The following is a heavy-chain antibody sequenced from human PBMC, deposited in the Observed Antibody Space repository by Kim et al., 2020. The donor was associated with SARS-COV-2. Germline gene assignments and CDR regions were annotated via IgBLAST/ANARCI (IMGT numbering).Heavy chain of an antibody. V-gene: IGHV3-11*06. Sequence: VNGRLTISRDNAKNSLYLQMNSLRAEDTAVYYCAGEGPYYYDSSGYYPFDYWGQGTLVTVSS. D-gene: IGHD3-22*01. CDR3: AGEGPYYYDSSGYYPFDY. J-gene: IGHJ4*02.